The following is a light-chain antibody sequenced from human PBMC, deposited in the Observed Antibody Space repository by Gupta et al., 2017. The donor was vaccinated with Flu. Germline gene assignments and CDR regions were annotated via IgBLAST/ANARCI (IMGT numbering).Light chain of an antibody. V-gene: IGLV3-1*01. Sequence: SYELTQPPSVSGSPGQPASITCSGDKLGSKYACWYQQKPGQSPVLVIFQDNNRPSGIPERFSGSNSGNTATLTIRGTQAMDEADYYCQAWDSSTVVFGGGTRLTVL. CDR3: QAWDSSTVV. J-gene: IGLJ2*01. CDR2: QDN. CDR1: KLGSKY.